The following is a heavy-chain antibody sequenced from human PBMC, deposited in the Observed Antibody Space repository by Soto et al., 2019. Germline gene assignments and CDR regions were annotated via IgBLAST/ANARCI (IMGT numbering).Heavy chain of an antibody. J-gene: IGHJ6*02. CDR1: GLTVSTNY. V-gene: IGHV3-66*01. Sequence: EVQLVESGGGLVQPGGSLRISCAASGLTVSTNYMSWVRQAPGKGLEWVSIIYYGGTTYYADSVKGRFTISRDDSKNTLYLQMHSLRAADTAVYYCARDYDTSRGDWAYYGIDVWGQGTTVTVSS. CDR3: ARDYDTSRGDWAYYGIDV. CDR2: IYYGGTT. D-gene: IGHD3-9*01.